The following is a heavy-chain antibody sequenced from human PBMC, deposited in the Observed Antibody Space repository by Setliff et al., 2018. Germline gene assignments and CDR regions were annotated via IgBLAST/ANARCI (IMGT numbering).Heavy chain of an antibody. V-gene: IGHV1-3*01. D-gene: IGHD2-2*01. CDR2: INAGNGNT. J-gene: IGHJ3*02. Sequence: ASVKVSCKASGYSFAKYALHWVRQAPGQRLEWMGWINAGNGNTKCSQNFQGRGTITRDTSASTAYVELSSLRSEDTAVYYCAREVLPLVREEAFYIWGQGTMVTVSS. CDR3: AREVLPLVREEAFYI. CDR1: GYSFAKYA.